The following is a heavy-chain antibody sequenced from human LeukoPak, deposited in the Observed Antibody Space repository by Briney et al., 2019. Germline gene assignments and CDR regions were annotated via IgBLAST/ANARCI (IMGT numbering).Heavy chain of an antibody. J-gene: IGHJ5*02. CDR1: GGSIISYY. V-gene: IGHV4-59*01. CDR2: IYYSGST. D-gene: IGHD4-17*01. CDR3: ARVSVTTETDWFDP. Sequence: SETLSLTCTVSGGSIISYYWSWIRQPPGKGLEWIGYIYYSGSTNYNPSLKSRVTISVDTSKNQFSLKLSSVTAADTAVYYCARVSVTTETDWFDPWGQGTLVTVSS.